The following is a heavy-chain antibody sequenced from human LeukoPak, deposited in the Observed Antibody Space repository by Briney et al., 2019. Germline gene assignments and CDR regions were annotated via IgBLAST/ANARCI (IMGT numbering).Heavy chain of an antibody. CDR1: GFTFSDYY. D-gene: IGHD5-24*01. V-gene: IGHV3-11*06. CDR2: ISSSSSYT. CDR3: ARDREEMATIWGGDYYYGMDV. Sequence: PGGSLRLSCAASGFTFSDYYMSWIRQAPGKGLEWVSYISSSSSYTNYADSVKGRFTISRDNAKNSLYLQMNRLRAEDTAVYYCARDREEMATIWGGDYYYGMDVWGQGTTVTVSS. J-gene: IGHJ6*02.